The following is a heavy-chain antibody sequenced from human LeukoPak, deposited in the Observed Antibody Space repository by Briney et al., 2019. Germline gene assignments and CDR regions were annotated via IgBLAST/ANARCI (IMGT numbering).Heavy chain of an antibody. V-gene: IGHV3-11*05. CDR2: FSPGSDGT. D-gene: IGHD6-13*01. J-gene: IGHJ3*02. CDR3: AREFGSSRAFDI. Sequence: GGSLRLSCEVSGFTFSDYFMAWIRQSPGKGLQRVSYFSPGSDGTAHADSVKGRFTISRDNGKNSLYLVMNTLTAEDTAVYYCAREFGSSRAFDIWGQGTVVTVSS. CDR1: GFTFSDYF.